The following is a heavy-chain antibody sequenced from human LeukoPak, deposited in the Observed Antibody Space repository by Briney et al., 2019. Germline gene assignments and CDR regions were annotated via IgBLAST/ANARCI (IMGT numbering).Heavy chain of an antibody. V-gene: IGHV3-48*03. CDR3: ATLGRAVANTRYMDV. CDR2: LTGSANEI. D-gene: IGHD6-19*01. CDR1: GFTVCSYD. J-gene: IGHJ6*03. Sequence: GGSLRHSCAASGFTVCSYDMSWGCPAPREGLWWVSCLTGSANEIYSADSVTGRFPISRANARNSLSLQMDSLRAEDTAVYYCATLGRAVANTRYMDVWGKGTTVTVSS.